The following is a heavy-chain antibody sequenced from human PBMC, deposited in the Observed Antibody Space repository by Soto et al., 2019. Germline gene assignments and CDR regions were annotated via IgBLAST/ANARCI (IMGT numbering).Heavy chain of an antibody. Sequence: GGSLRLSCAASGFTFSSYAMSWVRQAPGKGLEWVSAISGSGGNTYYADSVKGRFTISRDNSKNTLYLQMNSLRAEDTAVYYCAKGSASINTAMSPTYDYWGQGTLVTVSS. CDR1: GFTFSSYA. CDR3: AKGSASINTAMSPTYDY. CDR2: ISGSGGNT. V-gene: IGHV3-23*01. D-gene: IGHD5-18*01. J-gene: IGHJ4*02.